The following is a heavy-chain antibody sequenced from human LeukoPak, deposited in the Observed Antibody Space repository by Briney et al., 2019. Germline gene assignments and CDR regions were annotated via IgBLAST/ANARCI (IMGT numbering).Heavy chain of an antibody. J-gene: IGHJ4*02. CDR2: IDYDSSHI. V-gene: IGHV3-21*01. CDR3: ARDPLRFLRVGHYDY. D-gene: IGHD3-3*01. CDR1: GFTFSNSA. Sequence: PGGSLRLSCAASGFTFSNSAMNWVRQVPGKGLEWVSSIDYDSSHIYYAASVRGRFTISRDNARTSVYLQMNSLRVEDTAVYYCARDPLRFLRVGHYDYWGQGTPVAVPS.